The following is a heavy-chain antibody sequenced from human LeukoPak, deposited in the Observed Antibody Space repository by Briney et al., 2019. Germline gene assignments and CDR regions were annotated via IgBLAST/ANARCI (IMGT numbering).Heavy chain of an antibody. CDR2: IYYSGST. D-gene: IGHD3-3*01. CDR1: GGSISSYY. Sequence: SETLSLTCTVSGGSISSYYWSWIRQPPGKGLEWIGYIYYSGSTKYKPSLKSRVTISVDTSKNQFSLKLSSVTAADTAVYYCARGRFMDAFDIWGQGTMVSVSS. V-gene: IGHV4-59*01. CDR3: ARGRFMDAFDI. J-gene: IGHJ3*02.